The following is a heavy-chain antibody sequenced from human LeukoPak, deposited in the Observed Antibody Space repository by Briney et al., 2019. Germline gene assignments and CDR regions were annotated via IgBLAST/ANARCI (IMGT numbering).Heavy chain of an antibody. V-gene: IGHV1-58*01. D-gene: IGHD1-26*01. CDR2: IIVDSGNT. Sequence: SVKVSCKASGFTFSGSAVQWVRQARGQRLEWLGWIIVDSGNTHYVQKLQGRVTMTTDTSTSTAYMELRSLRSDDTAVYYCARDFPLVVGATTDYFDHWGQGTLVTASS. CDR3: ARDFPLVVGATTDYFDH. J-gene: IGHJ4*02. CDR1: GFTFSGSA.